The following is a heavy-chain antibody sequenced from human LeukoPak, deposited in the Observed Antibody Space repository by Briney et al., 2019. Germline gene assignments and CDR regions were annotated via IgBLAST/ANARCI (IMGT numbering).Heavy chain of an antibody. J-gene: IGHJ4*02. Sequence: GGSLRLSCAASGFAFGDYAMHWVRQAPGRGLEWVSGISWNSGTIGYADSVKGRFTISRDNAKNSLYLQMNSLRAEDTALDYCAKDLKSGTDYWGQGTLVTVSS. CDR2: ISWNSGTI. CDR1: GFAFGDYA. CDR3: AKDLKSGTDY. D-gene: IGHD1-14*01. V-gene: IGHV3-9*01.